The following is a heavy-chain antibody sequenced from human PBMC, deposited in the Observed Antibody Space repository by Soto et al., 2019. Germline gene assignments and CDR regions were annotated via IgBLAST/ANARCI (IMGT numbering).Heavy chain of an antibody. Sequence: QVQLVQSGAEVKKPGSSVKVSCKASGGTFSSYTISWVRQAPGQGLEWMGRIIPILGIANYAQKFQGRVTITADKSTSTAYMELSSLRSEDMAVYYCARTGGYYGMDVWGQGTTVTVSS. CDR2: IIPILGIA. J-gene: IGHJ6*02. D-gene: IGHD1-26*01. CDR1: GGTFSSYT. CDR3: ARTGGYYGMDV. V-gene: IGHV1-69*02.